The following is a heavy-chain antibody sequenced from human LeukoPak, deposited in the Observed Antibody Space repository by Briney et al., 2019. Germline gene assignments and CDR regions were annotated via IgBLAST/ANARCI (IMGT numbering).Heavy chain of an antibody. D-gene: IGHD3-9*01. Sequence: PSETLSLTCTVSGGSVSSGAYYWSWIRQPPGKGLEWIGYIYYSGSTNCNRSLKSRVTLSKDTSKNQSSLKLSSVTAADTAVYYCARDREDTGYDYWGQGTLVTVSS. CDR3: ARDREDTGYDY. CDR2: IYYSGST. CDR1: GGSVSSGAYY. V-gene: IGHV4-61*08. J-gene: IGHJ4*02.